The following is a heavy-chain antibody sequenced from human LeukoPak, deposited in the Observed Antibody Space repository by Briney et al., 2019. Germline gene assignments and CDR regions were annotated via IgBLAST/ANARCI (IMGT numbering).Heavy chain of an antibody. CDR2: ISYSGST. CDR1: GGSISSSSYQ. J-gene: IGHJ4*02. D-gene: IGHD1-1*01. V-gene: IGHV4-39*01. CDR3: ARRQSGPFDY. Sequence: PSETLSLTCAVSGGSISSSSYQWGWIRQPPGKGLEWIGTISYSGSTYCNTSLTSRVTISLDTSKNQFSLQLTSVTAADTAVYYCARRQSGPFDYWGQGTLVTVSS.